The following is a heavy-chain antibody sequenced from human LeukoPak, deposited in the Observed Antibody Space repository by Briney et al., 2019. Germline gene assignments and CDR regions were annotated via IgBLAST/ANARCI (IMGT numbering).Heavy chain of an antibody. Sequence: SQTLSLTCAISGDSVSSNSAAWNWIRQSPSSGLEWLGGTYYRSKWYNDYAVSVKSRITINPDTSKNQFSLQLNSVTPEDTAVNYCARDEAGTNNWFDPWGQGTLVTVSS. CDR3: ARDEAGTNNWFDP. V-gene: IGHV6-1*01. CDR2: TYYRSKWYN. D-gene: IGHD1-7*01. CDR1: GDSVSSNSAA. J-gene: IGHJ5*02.